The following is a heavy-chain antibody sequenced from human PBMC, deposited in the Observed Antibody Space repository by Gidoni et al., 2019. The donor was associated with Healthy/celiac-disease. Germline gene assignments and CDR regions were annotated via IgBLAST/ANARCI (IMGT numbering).Heavy chain of an antibody. D-gene: IGHD3-3*01. CDR2: MNPNSGNT. CDR3: ARGKAIFGVVTHFYYYGMDV. V-gene: IGHV1-8*01. J-gene: IGHJ6*02. Sequence: QVQLVQSGAEVKKPGASVKVSCKASGYTFTSYDINWVRQATGQGLEWMGWMNPNSGNTGYAQKFQGRVTMTRNTSISTAYMELSSLRSEDTAVYYCARGKAIFGVVTHFYYYGMDVWGQGTTVTVSS. CDR1: GYTFTSYD.